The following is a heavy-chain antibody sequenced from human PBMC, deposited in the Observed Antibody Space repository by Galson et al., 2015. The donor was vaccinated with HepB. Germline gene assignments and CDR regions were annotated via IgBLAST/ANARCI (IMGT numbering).Heavy chain of an antibody. Sequence: SVKVSCKASGYTFTSYGISWVRQAPGQGLEWMGWISAYNGNTNYAQKLQGRVTMTTDTSTSTAYMELRSLRSDDTAVYYCARDGEITIFGVVTNDLVGVDYWGQGTLVTVSS. D-gene: IGHD3-3*01. V-gene: IGHV1-18*01. CDR1: GYTFTSYG. J-gene: IGHJ4*02. CDR2: ISAYNGNT. CDR3: ARDGEITIFGVVTNDLVGVDY.